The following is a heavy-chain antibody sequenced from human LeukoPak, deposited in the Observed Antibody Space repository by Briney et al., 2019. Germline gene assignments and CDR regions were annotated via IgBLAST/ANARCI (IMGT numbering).Heavy chain of an antibody. Sequence: PSETLSLTCTVSGGSISSYYWGWIRQPPGKGLEWIGYSYSSGSTDYNPSLKSRVTISVDTSKNQFSPKLSSVTAADTAVYYCARGSGWYYYWGQGTLVTVSS. D-gene: IGHD6-19*01. CDR2: SYSSGST. V-gene: IGHV4-59*01. CDR1: GGSISSYY. CDR3: ARGSGWYYY. J-gene: IGHJ4*02.